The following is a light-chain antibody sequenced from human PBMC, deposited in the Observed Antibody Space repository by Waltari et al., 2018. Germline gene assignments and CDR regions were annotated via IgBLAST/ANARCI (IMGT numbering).Light chain of an antibody. CDR2: EVS. J-gene: IGKJ2*01. Sequence: VVLTQSPLSLPITPGQPASIPCRSSQSLVHTTGNTYLSWYQQKPGQPPRRLIYEVSNQDSGVPDRFSGSGAGTDFTLKISRVEAEDVGVYYCGQGAHLPYTFGQGTKVEIK. V-gene: IGKV2-30*02. CDR3: GQGAHLPYT. CDR1: QSLVHTTGNTY.